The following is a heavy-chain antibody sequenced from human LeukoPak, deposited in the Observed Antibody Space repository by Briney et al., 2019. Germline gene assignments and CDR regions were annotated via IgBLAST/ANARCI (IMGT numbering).Heavy chain of an antibody. D-gene: IGHD3-10*01. CDR3: ARQRKGNVLLWFGGKNNNAFDI. Sequence: PSETLSLTCSVSGGSISRSDHYWSWIRQPPGKGLEWIGNIYYNGITNYNPSLQSRVTISVDTSKNQFSLKLSSVTAADTAVYYCARQRKGNVLLWFGGKNNNAFDIWGQGTMVTVSS. J-gene: IGHJ3*02. CDR1: GGSISRSDHY. CDR2: IYYNGIT. V-gene: IGHV4-39*01.